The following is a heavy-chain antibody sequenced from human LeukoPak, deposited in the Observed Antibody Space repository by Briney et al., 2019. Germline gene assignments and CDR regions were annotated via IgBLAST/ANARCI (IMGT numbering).Heavy chain of an antibody. Sequence: GGSLRLSCAASGFTFSSYAMHWVRQAPGKGLEWVAVISYDGSNKYYADSVKGRFTISRDNSKNTLYLQMNSLRAEDTAVYYCARVSRMSSGWYETFDYWGQGTLVTVSS. CDR3: ARVSRMSSGWYETFDY. CDR2: ISYDGSNK. D-gene: IGHD6-19*01. J-gene: IGHJ4*02. V-gene: IGHV3-30-3*01. CDR1: GFTFSSYA.